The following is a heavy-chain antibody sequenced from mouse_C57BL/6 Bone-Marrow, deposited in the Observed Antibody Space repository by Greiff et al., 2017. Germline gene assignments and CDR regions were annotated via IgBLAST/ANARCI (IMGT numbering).Heavy chain of an antibody. CDR1: GFTFSSYA. CDR2: ISDGGSYT. CDR3: ASDEVGSHFDY. J-gene: IGHJ2*01. D-gene: IGHD1-1*01. V-gene: IGHV5-4*01. Sequence: EVQRVESGGGLVKPGGSLKLSCAASGFTFSSYAMSWVRQTPEKRLEWVATISDGGSYTYYPDHVKGRFTISRDNAKNNLYLQMSHLKSEDTAMYYCASDEVGSHFDYWGQGTTLTVSS.